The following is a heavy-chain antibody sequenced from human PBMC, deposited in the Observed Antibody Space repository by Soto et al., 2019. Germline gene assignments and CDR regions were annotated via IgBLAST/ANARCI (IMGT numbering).Heavy chain of an antibody. D-gene: IGHD3-10*01. CDR3: ARGRGGAMVRGVTGWFDP. J-gene: IGHJ5*02. CDR1: GGSFSGYY. Sequence: PSETLSLTCAVYGGSFSGYYWSWIRQPPGKGLEWIGEINHSGSTSYNPSLKSRVTISVDTSKNQFSLKLSSVTAADTAVYCCARGRGGAMVRGVTGWFDPWGQGTLVTVSS. V-gene: IGHV4-34*01. CDR2: INHSGST.